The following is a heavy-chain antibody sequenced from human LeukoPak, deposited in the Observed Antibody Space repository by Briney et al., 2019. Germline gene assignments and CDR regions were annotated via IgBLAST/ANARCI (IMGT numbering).Heavy chain of an antibody. D-gene: IGHD6-19*01. V-gene: IGHV4-59*08. Sequence: PSETLSLTCTVSGGSISSYYWSWIRQPPGKGLEWIGYIYYSGSTNYDPSLKSRVTISVDTSKNQFSLKLSSVTAADTAVYYCASSAVAGIDYWGQGTLVTVSS. CDR2: IYYSGST. CDR1: GGSISSYY. CDR3: ASSAVAGIDY. J-gene: IGHJ4*02.